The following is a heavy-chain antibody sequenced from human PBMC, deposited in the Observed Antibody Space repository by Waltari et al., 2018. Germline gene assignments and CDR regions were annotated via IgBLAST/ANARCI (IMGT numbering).Heavy chain of an antibody. CDR2: ISSSGSSI. D-gene: IGHD6-13*01. CDR1: GFTFSGFD. V-gene: IGHV3-48*03. CDR3: ARGGGSSSLVDY. Sequence: EVQLVESGGGLVQPGGSLRLSCAASGFTFSGFDMNWVRQTPGKGLEWLSYISSSGSSIYYADSVKGQFSISRDNAKNSLYLQMNSLRAEDTAIYYCARGGGSSSLVDYWGQGTLVTVSS. J-gene: IGHJ4*02.